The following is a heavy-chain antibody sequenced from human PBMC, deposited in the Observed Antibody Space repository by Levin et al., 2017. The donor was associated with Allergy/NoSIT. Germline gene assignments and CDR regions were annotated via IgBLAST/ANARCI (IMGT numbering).Heavy chain of an antibody. J-gene: IGHJ4*02. Sequence: SETLSLTCTVSGGSISSSSYYWGWIRQPPGKGLEWIGSIYYSGSTYYNPSLKSRVTISVDTSKNQFSLKLSSVTAADTAVYYCARVLSGIVGVEYYFDYWGQGTLVTVSS. CDR3: ARVLSGIVGVEYYFDY. CDR2: IYYSGST. V-gene: IGHV4-39*01. D-gene: IGHD1-26*01. CDR1: GGSISSSSYY.